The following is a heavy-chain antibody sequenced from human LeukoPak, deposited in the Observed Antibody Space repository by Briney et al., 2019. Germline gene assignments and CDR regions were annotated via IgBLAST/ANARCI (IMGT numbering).Heavy chain of an antibody. CDR1: GFTFNLAW. V-gene: IGHV3-15*07. D-gene: IGHD4-17*01. CDR2: IKNKIDGGTT. J-gene: IGHJ4*02. Sequence: GGSLRLSCAASGFTFNLAWINWVRQAPGKGLEWVGRIKNKIDGGTTDYAAPVKGRFTISRDDSKNTVYLQMNNLKSEDTALYYCNTDGDYGDYVDSWGQGTLVTVSS. CDR3: NTDGDYGDYVDS.